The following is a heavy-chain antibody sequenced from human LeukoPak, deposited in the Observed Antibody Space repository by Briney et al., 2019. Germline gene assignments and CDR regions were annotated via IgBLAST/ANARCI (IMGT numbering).Heavy chain of an antibody. V-gene: IGHV3-33*01. CDR1: GFTFTNYG. J-gene: IGHJ4*02. CDR2: IWYDGSNK. Sequence: GGSLRLSCAASGFTFTNYGMNWVRQAPGQGLEWVAIIWYDGSNKYYADSVKGRFTITRDNSKNTVYLQMNNLRAEDTAMYYCARGDVDASPFDYWGQGPPVTVSS. D-gene: IGHD2-15*01. CDR3: ARGDVDASPFDY.